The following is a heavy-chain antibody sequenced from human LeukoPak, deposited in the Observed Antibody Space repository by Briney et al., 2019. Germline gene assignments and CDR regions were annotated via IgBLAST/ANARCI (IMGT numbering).Heavy chain of an antibody. CDR3: ARRNWYFDL. CDR1: GDSISSYC. CDR2: IYYSGST. V-gene: IGHV4-59*01. Sequence: SETLSLTCTVSGDSISSYCWTWIRQPPGRGLEWIGYIYYSGSTNYNPSLKSRVTISVDTSKNQFSLNLSSVTAADTAVYYCARRNWYFDLWGRGTLVTVSS. J-gene: IGHJ2*01.